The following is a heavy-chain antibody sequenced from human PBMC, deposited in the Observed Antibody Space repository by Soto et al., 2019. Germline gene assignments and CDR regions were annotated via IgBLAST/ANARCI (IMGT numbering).Heavy chain of an antibody. CDR1: GYTFTSYG. V-gene: IGHV1-18*04. CDR2: ISAYNGNT. D-gene: IGHD6-19*01. CDR3: AMAYSSGWYVGYYYSYGMDV. J-gene: IGHJ6*02. Sequence: ASVKVSCKASGYTFTSYGISWVRQAPGQGLEWMGWISAYNGNTNYAQKIKGRVTMTTETSTSTAYMELRSLRSDDTAVYYCAMAYSSGWYVGYYYSYGMDVWGQGATVTVSS.